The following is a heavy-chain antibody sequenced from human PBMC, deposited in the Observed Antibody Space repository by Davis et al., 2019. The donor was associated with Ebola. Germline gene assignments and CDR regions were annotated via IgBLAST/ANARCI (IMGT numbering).Heavy chain of an antibody. D-gene: IGHD2/OR15-2a*01. CDR1: GFTFSNAW. Sequence: GESLKISCAASGFTFSNAWMSWVRQAPGKGLEWVSAISGSGGSTYYADSVKGRFTISRDNSKNTLYLQMNSLRAEDTAVYYCAKRLSPSGMRYYYYGMDVWGQGTTVTVSS. CDR3: AKRLSPSGMRYYYYGMDV. V-gene: IGHV3-23*01. CDR2: ISGSGGST. J-gene: IGHJ6*02.